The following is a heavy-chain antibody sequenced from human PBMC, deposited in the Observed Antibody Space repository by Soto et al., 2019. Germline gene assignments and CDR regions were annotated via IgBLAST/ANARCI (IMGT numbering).Heavy chain of an antibody. CDR2: FYYGGST. CDR3: TRVVAGLDY. CDR1: GYSITSGYY. V-gene: IGHV4-38-2*01. J-gene: IGHJ4*02. Sequence: SETLCVTCDLYGYSITSGYYWDWFRQPPGKGLEWIGSFYYGGSTFYNPSLKSRVTISVDASKNNFSLRLTSVTAADPAVYFCTRVVAGLDYWGQGILVTVSS. D-gene: IGHD6-19*01.